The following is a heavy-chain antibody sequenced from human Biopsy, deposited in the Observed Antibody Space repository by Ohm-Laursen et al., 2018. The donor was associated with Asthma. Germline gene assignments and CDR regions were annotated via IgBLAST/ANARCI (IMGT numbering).Heavy chain of an antibody. Sequence: TLSLTCTVSGGSVSTGSYYWSWIRQPPGKGLEWLGYIYYTGSDNYNPSLKSRVTISVDTSKNQFSLRLNSVTAADTAVYYCARMITIFGVVSRGMDVWGQGTMVTVSS. J-gene: IGHJ3*01. CDR1: GGSVSTGSYY. D-gene: IGHD3-3*01. CDR3: ARMITIFGVVSRGMDV. V-gene: IGHV4-61*01. CDR2: IYYTGSD.